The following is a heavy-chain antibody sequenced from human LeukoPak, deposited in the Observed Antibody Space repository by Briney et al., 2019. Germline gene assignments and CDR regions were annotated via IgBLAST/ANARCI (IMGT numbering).Heavy chain of an antibody. CDR3: ARGPTGGLRMYYFDY. Sequence: SGGSLGLSCAASGFTVSSNYMSWVRQAPGKGLEWVSVIYSGGSTYYADSVKGRFTISRDNSKNTLYLQMNSLRAEDTAVYYCARGPTGGLRMYYFDYWGQGTLVTVSS. CDR1: GFTVSSNY. V-gene: IGHV3-53*01. D-gene: IGHD5/OR15-5a*01. J-gene: IGHJ4*02. CDR2: IYSGGST.